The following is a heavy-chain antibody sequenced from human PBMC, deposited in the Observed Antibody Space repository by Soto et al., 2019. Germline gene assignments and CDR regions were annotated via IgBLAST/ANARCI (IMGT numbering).Heavy chain of an antibody. CDR2: ISSSGSTI. CDR1: GFTFSSYE. V-gene: IGHV3-48*03. D-gene: IGHD3-10*01. J-gene: IGHJ3*01. Sequence: GSLRLSCAASGFTFSSYEMNWVRQAPGKGLEWVSYISSSGSTIYYADSVKGRFTISRDNAKNSLYLQMNSLRAEDTAVYYCANRSGGGAAFDFWGQGTMVPVSS. CDR3: ANRSGGGAAFDF.